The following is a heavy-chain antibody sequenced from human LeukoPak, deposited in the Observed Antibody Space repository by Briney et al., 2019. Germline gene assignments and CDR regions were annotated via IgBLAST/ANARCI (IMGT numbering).Heavy chain of an antibody. CDR1: GFTLSSYS. D-gene: IGHD3-3*01. J-gene: IGHJ6*02. Sequence: PGGSLRLSCAASGFTLSSYSMNWVRQAPGKGLEWVSSISSSSSYIYYADSVKGRFTISRDNAKNSLYLQMNSLRAEDTAVYYCARGSGVVIEYYYYGMDVWGQGTTVTVSS. CDR2: ISSSSSYI. CDR3: ARGSGVVIEYYYYGMDV. V-gene: IGHV3-21*01.